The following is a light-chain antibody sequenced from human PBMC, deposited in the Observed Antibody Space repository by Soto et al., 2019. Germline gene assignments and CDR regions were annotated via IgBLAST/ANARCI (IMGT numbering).Light chain of an antibody. CDR2: GAS. CDR3: HQYGGSPRT. J-gene: IGKJ1*01. V-gene: IGKV3-20*01. CDR1: QSIGGNF. Sequence: EIVLTQSPGTLSLSPGEGATLSCRASQSIGGNFLAWYQQRRGQAPRLLIHGASNRATGIPDRFSGSGSGTDFTLTITRLEPEAFAVYYCHQYGGSPRTFGQGTKVEVK.